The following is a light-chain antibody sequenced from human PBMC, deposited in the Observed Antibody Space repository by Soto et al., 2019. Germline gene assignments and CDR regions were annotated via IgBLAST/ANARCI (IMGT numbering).Light chain of an antibody. CDR1: QSVSNNY. CDR3: QQYGSSGT. J-gene: IGKJ1*01. CDR2: GAS. V-gene: IGKV3-20*01. Sequence: EIVLTQSPGTLSLSPGERATLSCRASQSVSNNYLAWYQQKPDQAPRLLIYGASNTATGITDSFSGSGCGKDLHTAISRLAHEDFAVYYCQQYGSSGTFGQGTKVDIK.